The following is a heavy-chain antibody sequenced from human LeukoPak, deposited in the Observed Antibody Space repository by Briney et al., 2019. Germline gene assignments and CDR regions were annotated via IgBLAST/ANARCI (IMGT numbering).Heavy chain of an antibody. V-gene: IGHV4-39*01. CDR3: VRGYDSSGYPFDY. CDR1: GGSISSSSYY. Sequence: SETLSLTCTVSGGSISSSSYYWDWIRQPPGKGLEWIGSLYYSGNIFYNPSLKSRVTISVDTSKNRFSLKLSSVTAADTAVYYCVRGYDSSGYPFDYWGQGTLVTVSS. CDR2: LYYSGNI. D-gene: IGHD3-22*01. J-gene: IGHJ4*02.